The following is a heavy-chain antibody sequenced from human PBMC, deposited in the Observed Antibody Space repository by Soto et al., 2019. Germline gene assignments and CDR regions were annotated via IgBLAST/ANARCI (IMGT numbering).Heavy chain of an antibody. D-gene: IGHD3-9*01. CDR1: GFSFSNAW. CDR2: IKSKIAGGTT. CDR3: STDAPTIGLQGVAY. J-gene: IGHJ4*02. V-gene: IGHV3-15*01. Sequence: EVQLVESGGGLVKPGGSLRLSCAASGFSFSNAWMSWVRQAPGKGLEWVGRIKSKIAGGTTDYAAPVKGRFTISRDDSKNTVYLEVNSLKTEDTAVYYCSTDAPTIGLQGVAYWGQGTLVTVSS.